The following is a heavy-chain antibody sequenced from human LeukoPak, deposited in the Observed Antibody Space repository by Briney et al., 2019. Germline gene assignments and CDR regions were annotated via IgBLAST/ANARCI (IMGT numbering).Heavy chain of an antibody. V-gene: IGHV1-69*06. CDR1: GGTFNSYA. CDR2: IIPIFGTA. CDR3: ARVVGLTGYSSSWYSGYYYMDV. Sequence: SVKVSCKASGGTFNSYAISWVRQAPGQGLEWMGGIIPIFGTANYAQKFQGRVTITADKSTSTAYMELSSLRSEDTAVYYCARVVGLTGYSSSWYSGYYYMDVWGKGTTVTVSS. J-gene: IGHJ6*03. D-gene: IGHD6-13*01.